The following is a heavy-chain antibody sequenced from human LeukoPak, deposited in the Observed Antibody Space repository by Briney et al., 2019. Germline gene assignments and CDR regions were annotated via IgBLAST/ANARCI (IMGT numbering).Heavy chain of an antibody. CDR1: GGSISSYY. CDR2: IYYSGST. J-gene: IGHJ4*02. CDR3: ARRGSNWGYYFDY. D-gene: IGHD7-27*01. Sequence: SETLSLTCTVSGGSISSYYWSWIRQPPGKGLEWIGYIYYSGSTNYNPSLKSRVTISVDTSKNQFSLKLSSVTAANTAVYYCARRGSNWGYYFDYWGQGTLVTVSS. V-gene: IGHV4-59*08.